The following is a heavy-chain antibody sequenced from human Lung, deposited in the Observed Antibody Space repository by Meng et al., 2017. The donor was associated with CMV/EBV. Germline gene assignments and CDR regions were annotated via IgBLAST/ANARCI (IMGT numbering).Heavy chain of an antibody. Sequence: LXCSVSGASISNQYWSWIRQPPGKGLEWIGIIYYTGDTNYSPSLKSRVTMSVDTSRNQFSLSLRSVTPADTAVYYCARTDLKELGRRSGWFPDYYYHGMDVWXQGTXVTVSS. CDR1: GASISNQY. J-gene: IGHJ6*01. V-gene: IGHV4-59*11. CDR2: IYYTGDT. D-gene: IGHD6-19*01. CDR3: ARTDLKELGRRSGWFPDYYYHGMDV.